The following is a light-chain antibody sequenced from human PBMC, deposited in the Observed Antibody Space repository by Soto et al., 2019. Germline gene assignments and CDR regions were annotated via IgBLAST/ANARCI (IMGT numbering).Light chain of an antibody. V-gene: IGKV3-15*01. J-gene: IGKJ5*01. CDR1: QSIINK. Sequence: EIVMTQSPATLSVSPGERATLSFSASQSIINKLAWYQHKPGQAPRLLIYDTSTRVAGIPARFTGSGSGTDFTLTISSLQSEDFAVYYCQQYNIWRSISFGQGTRLEIK. CDR2: DTS. CDR3: QQYNIWRSIS.